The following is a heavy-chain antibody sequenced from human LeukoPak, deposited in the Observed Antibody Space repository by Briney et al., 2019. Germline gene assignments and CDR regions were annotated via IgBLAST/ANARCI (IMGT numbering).Heavy chain of an antibody. CDR1: GYTFTSNY. CDR3: ARDSHRYDILTGYYLPRHYFDY. V-gene: IGHV1-46*01. CDR2: INPSGGST. Sequence: GASVKVSCKASGYTFTSNYMHWVRQAPGQGLEWMGIINPSGGSTSYAQKFQGRVTMTRDTSTSTVYMELSSLRSEDTAVYYCARDSHRYDILTGYYLPRHYFDYWGQGTLVTVSS. J-gene: IGHJ4*02. D-gene: IGHD3-9*01.